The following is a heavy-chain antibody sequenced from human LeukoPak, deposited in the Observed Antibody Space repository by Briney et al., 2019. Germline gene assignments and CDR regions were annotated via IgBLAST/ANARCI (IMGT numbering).Heavy chain of an antibody. J-gene: IGHJ4*02. D-gene: IGHD3-16*01. CDR3: AHRRFWGYDYVWGSYYDY. CDR2: IYWDDDK. V-gene: IGHV2-5*02. Sequence: SGPTLVNPTQTLTLTCTFSGFSLSTSGVGVGWIRQPPGKALEWLSLIYWDDDKRYSPSLESRLTITKDTSKNQVVLTMTNMDPVDTATYYYAHRRFWGYDYVWGSYYDYWGQGTLVTVSS. CDR1: GFSLSTSGVG.